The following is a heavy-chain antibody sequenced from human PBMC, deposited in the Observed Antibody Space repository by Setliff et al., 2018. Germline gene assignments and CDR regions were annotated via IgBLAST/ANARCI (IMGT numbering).Heavy chain of an antibody. V-gene: IGHV4-38-2*01. J-gene: IGHJ4*02. CDR1: GFSISSGYY. CDR3: ARHRPNLPFDA. Sequence: PSETLSLTCAVSGFSISSGYYWGWIRQPPGKGLEWIVNIHHSGKAYYNPSLKSRVTMSVDTSKNHVSLKLSSVTAADTAVYYCARHRPNLPFDAWGQGALVTVSS. CDR2: IHHSGKA. D-gene: IGHD7-27*01.